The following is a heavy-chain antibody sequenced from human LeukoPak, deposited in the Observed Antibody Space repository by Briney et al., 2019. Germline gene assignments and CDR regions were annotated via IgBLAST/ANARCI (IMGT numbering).Heavy chain of an antibody. J-gene: IGHJ5*02. V-gene: IGHV3-74*01. CDR2: INSDGSST. Sequence: GGSLRLSCAASGFTFSSYWMHWVRQAPGKGLVWVSRINSDGSSTSYADSVKGRFTISRDNAKNTLYLQMNSLRAEDTAVYYYARDLWEYQPDATNWFDPWGQGTLVTVSS. CDR3: ARDLWEYQPDATNWFDP. CDR1: GFTFSSYW. D-gene: IGHD2-2*01.